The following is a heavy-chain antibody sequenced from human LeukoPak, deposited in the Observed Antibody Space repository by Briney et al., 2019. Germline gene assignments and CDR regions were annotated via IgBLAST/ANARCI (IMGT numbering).Heavy chain of an antibody. Sequence: SQTLSLTCAISGDSVSSNSAAWNWIRQSPSRGLEWLGRTYYRSKWYNDYAVSVKSRITINPDTSKNQFSLQLNSVTPEDTAVYYCARGYSSGWYNSIAFDYWGQGTLVTVSS. CDR3: ARGYSSGWYNSIAFDY. CDR2: TYYRSKWYN. J-gene: IGHJ4*02. CDR1: GDSVSSNSAA. D-gene: IGHD6-19*01. V-gene: IGHV6-1*01.